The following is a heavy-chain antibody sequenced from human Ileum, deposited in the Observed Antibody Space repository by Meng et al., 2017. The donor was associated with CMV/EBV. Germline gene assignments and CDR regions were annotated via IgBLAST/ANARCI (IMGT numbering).Heavy chain of an antibody. V-gene: IGHV4-39*06. J-gene: IGHJ4*01. CDR2: IYYTGTT. CDR1: GGSISSGSHF. D-gene: IGHD3/OR15-3a*01. Sequence: RLETQESGPGLVKPSETLSLPCSVSGGSISSGSHFWVWIRQPPGKGLEWIGTIYYTGTTYYTPSLKSRVTISVDTSKNQFSLKLSSVTAADTALYYCARGFYDFWEPDYWGHGTLVTVSS. CDR3: ARGFYDFWEPDY.